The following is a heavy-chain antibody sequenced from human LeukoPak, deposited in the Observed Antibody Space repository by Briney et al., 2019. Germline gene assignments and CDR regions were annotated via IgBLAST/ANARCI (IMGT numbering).Heavy chain of an antibody. J-gene: IGHJ4*02. V-gene: IGHV7-4-1*02. CDR2: INTNTGNP. Sequence: ASVKVSCKASRYTFTSYPMNWVRQAPGQGLEWMGWINTNTGNPTYAQGFTGRFVFSLGTSVRTAYLQISSLKAEDTAVYYCARWSCSGGSCYLSHSDYWGQGTLVTVSS. CDR3: ARWSCSGGSCYLSHSDY. CDR1: RYTFTSYP. D-gene: IGHD2-15*01.